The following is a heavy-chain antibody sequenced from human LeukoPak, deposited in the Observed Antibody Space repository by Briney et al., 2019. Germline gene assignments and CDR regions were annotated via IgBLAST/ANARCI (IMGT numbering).Heavy chain of an antibody. J-gene: IGHJ6*04. CDR3: ARGSHIAAAGSQMDI. CDR1: GYTFTSYG. V-gene: IGHV1-18*01. D-gene: IGHD6-13*01. CDR2: ISAYNGLT. Sequence: ASVKVSCKASGYTFTSYGISWVRQAPGQGLEWMGWISAYNGLTHYAQKLQGRVTMTTDTSTSTAYMELRSLRSDDAAVYYCARGSHIAAAGSQMDIWGKGTTVTVSS.